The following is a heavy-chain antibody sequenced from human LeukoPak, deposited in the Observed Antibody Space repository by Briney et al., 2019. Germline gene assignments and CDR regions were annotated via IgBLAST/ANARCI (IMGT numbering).Heavy chain of an antibody. D-gene: IGHD5-12*01. Sequence: GGSLRLSCAASGFTFSSYGMHWVRQAPGKGLEWVAVISYDGSNKYYADSVKRRFTISRDNSKNTLYLQMNSLRAEDTAVYYCAKDAHKWLREYYFDYWGQGTLVTVSS. CDR3: AKDAHKWLREYYFDY. J-gene: IGHJ4*02. V-gene: IGHV3-30*18. CDR1: GFTFSSYG. CDR2: ISYDGSNK.